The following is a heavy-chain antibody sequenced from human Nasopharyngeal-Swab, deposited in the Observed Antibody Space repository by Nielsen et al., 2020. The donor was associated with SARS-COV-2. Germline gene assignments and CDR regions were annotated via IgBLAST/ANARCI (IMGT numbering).Heavy chain of an antibody. V-gene: IGHV3-21*06. D-gene: IGHD6-13*01. Sequence: WIRQPPGKGLEWVASISGSNNYTYYADPVKGRFTISRDNAKNSLFLQVNSLRAEDTAVYYCAREGGRFSSTWYYYPYGMDVWGQGTTVTVSS. J-gene: IGHJ6*02. CDR3: AREGGRFSSTWYYYPYGMDV. CDR2: ISGSNNYT.